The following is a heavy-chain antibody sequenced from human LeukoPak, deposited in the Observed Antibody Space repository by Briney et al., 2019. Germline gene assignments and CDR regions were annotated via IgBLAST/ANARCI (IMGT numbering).Heavy chain of an antibody. CDR2: IYYSGNT. V-gene: IGHV4-59*01. CDR1: GCSISSYY. D-gene: IGHD6-19*01. J-gene: IGHJ4*02. Sequence: SESLSLTCTVSGCSISSYYWNWIRQPPGKGLEWIGYIYYSGNTNYNPSLNSRVTISVDTSKNQISLKLSSVTAADTAVYYCARSIAVAGPGIDYWGQGTLVTVSP. CDR3: ARSIAVAGPGIDY.